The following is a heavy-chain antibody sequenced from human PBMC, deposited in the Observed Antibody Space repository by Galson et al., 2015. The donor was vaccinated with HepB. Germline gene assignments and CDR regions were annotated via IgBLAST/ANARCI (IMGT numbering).Heavy chain of an antibody. Sequence: SLRLACADYACTYSSNRMNWVRQAPGKGLDWVSTMFSSSTYIYYAESVKGRFSVYRDDAKNSLYLQMDSRRADDTAVYYCAIDVDSGSYYYHQFDCWGQGTLVTVSS. V-gene: IGHV3-21*01. CDR1: ACTYSSNR. D-gene: IGHD1-26*01. CDR3: AIDVDSGSYYYHQFDC. J-gene: IGHJ4*02. CDR2: MFSSSTYI.